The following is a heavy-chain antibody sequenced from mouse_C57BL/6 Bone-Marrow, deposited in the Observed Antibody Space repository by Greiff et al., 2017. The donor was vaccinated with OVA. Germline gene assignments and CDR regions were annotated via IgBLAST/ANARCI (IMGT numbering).Heavy chain of an antibody. CDR1: GYTFTSYW. J-gene: IGHJ1*03. CDR2: INPSNGGT. CDR3: AGDIGYEFYWYFDV. D-gene: IGHD2-2*01. Sequence: QVQLQQPGTELVKPGASAKLSCKASGYTFTSYWMHWVKQRPGQGLEWIGNINPSNGGTNYNEKFKSKATLTVDKSSSTAYMQLSSLTSEDSAVYYCAGDIGYEFYWYFDVWGTGTTVTVSS. V-gene: IGHV1-53*01.